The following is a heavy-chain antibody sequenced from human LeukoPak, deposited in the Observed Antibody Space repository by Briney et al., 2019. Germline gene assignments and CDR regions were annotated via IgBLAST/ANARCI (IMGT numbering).Heavy chain of an antibody. D-gene: IGHD3-22*01. CDR3: ASRTYYYDSTAIEGWWLDP. J-gene: IGHJ5*02. V-gene: IGHV1-2*02. CDR2: INPNSGRT. Sequence: ASVKVSCKASGYTLTCYYMHWVRQAPGQGLEWMGWINPNSGRTNYAQKFQGRVTMTRDTSITTAYIELSRLRSDDTAVYYCASRTYYYDSTAIEGWWLDPWGQGTLVTVSS. CDR1: GYTLTCYY.